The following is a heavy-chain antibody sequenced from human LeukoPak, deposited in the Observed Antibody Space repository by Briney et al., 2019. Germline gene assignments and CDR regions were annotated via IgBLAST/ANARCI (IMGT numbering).Heavy chain of an antibody. V-gene: IGHV1-24*01. D-gene: IGHD3-10*01. CDR2: FDPEDGER. J-gene: IGHJ5*02. Sequence: ASVKVSCKASGYIFTELSMHWVRQAPGKGLEWMGGFDPEDGERIYAQKFQGRATMTEDTSTDTAYMELSGLRSEDTAVYYCATAYASGTYHELDPWGQGTQVTVSS. CDR1: GYIFTELS. CDR3: ATAYASGTYHELDP.